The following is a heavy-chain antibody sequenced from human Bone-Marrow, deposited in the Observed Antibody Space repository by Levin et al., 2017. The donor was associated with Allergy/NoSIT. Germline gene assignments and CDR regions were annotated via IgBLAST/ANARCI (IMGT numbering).Heavy chain of an antibody. CDR1: GFTFGDYA. CDR2: IRSKAYGGTT. CDR3: TRGGGSCYSNYFDY. Sequence: GGSLRLSCTASGFTFGDYAMSWFRQAPGKGLEWVGFIRSKAYGGTTEYAASVKGRFTISRDDSKSIAYLQMNSLKTEDTAVYYCTRGGGSCYSNYFDYWGQGTLVTVSS. D-gene: IGHD2-15*01. J-gene: IGHJ4*02. V-gene: IGHV3-49*03.